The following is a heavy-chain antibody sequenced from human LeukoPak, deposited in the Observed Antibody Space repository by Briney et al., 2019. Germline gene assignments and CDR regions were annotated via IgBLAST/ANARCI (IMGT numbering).Heavy chain of an antibody. Sequence: PSETLSLTCTVSGGSISSSSYYWGWIRQPPGKGLEWIGSIYYSGSTYYNPSLKSRVTISVDTSKNQFSLKLSSVTAADTAVYYCARRRDILTDYDYWGQGTLVTVSS. J-gene: IGHJ4*02. CDR2: IYYSGST. CDR3: ARRRDILTDYDY. CDR1: GGSISSSSYY. V-gene: IGHV4-39*07. D-gene: IGHD3-9*01.